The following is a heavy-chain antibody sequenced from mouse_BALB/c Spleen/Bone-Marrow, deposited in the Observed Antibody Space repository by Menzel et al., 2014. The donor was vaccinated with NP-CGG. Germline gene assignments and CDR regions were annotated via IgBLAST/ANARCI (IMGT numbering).Heavy chain of an antibody. J-gene: IGHJ1*01. CDR2: INPDSSTI. CDR3: AREGDGSYWYFDV. Sequence: EVMLVESGGGLVQPGGSLKLSCAASGFDFSRYWMSGVRQAPGKGLEWIGEINPDSSTINYTPSLKDKFIISRDNAKNTLYLQMSKVRSEDTALYYCAREGDGSYWYFDVWGAGTTVTVSS. V-gene: IGHV4-1*02. D-gene: IGHD2-3*01. CDR1: GFDFSRYW.